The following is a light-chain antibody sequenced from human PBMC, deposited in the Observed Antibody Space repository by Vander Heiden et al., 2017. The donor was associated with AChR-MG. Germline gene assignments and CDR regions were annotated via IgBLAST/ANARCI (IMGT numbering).Light chain of an antibody. CDR3: QQDDNLPHT. J-gene: IGKJ2*01. CDR1: QDISNY. Sequence: DIPVTQSPASLSASVGDRVTITCQASQDISNYLNWYQQKPGKAPKLLIYDASNLETGVPSRFSGSGSGTDFTFTISSLQPEDIATYYCQQDDNLPHTFGQGTQLEIK. CDR2: DAS. V-gene: IGKV1-33*01.